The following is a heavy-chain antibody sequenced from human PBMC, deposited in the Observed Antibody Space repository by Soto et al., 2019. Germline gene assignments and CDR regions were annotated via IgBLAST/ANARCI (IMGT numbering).Heavy chain of an antibody. CDR1: GGTFSSYA. V-gene: IGHV1-69*01. D-gene: IGHD1-26*01. CDR3: AGAGRGSYYFFSVAY. Sequence: QVQLVQSGAEVKKPGSSVKVSCKASGGTFSSYAISWVRQAPGQGLEWMGGTIPISGTANYAQKFQGRVTITADASTSTGYMDGTSLRSTNTAVYYCAGAGRGSYYFFSVAYWGQGTMVTVS. J-gene: IGHJ4*02. CDR2: TIPISGTA.